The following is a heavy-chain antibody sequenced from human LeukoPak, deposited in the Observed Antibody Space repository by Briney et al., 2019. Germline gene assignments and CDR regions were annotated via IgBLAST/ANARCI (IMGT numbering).Heavy chain of an antibody. CDR3: ARDASSSWYRAEYFQH. D-gene: IGHD6-13*01. V-gene: IGHV3-48*02. CDR1: GFTFSDYS. CDR2: ISYSGSTI. Sequence: GGSLRLSCEASGFTFSDYSMNWVRQAPGKGLEWLSYISYSGSTIYYADSVKGRFTISRDNAKNSVSLQMNSLRDEDTAVYYCARDASSSWYRAEYFQHWGQGTLVTVSS. J-gene: IGHJ1*01.